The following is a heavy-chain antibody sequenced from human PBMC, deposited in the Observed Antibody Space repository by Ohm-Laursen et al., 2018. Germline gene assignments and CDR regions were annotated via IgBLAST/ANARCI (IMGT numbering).Heavy chain of an antibody. J-gene: IGHJ4*02. CDR2: IYYTGST. CDR1: RGSISSFY. Sequence: TLSLTCTVSRGSISSFYWSWIRQPPGKGLEWIGYIYYTGSTNYNPSLKNRLTMSVDTSKIQFSLSLRSVTAADTAVYYCARVVYYDSSGFYSHYFDYWGKGTLVTVSS. V-gene: IGHV4-59*01. D-gene: IGHD3-22*01. CDR3: ARVVYYDSSGFYSHYFDY.